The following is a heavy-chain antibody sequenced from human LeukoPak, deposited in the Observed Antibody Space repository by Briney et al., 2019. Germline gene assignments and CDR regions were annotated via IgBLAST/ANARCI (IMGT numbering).Heavy chain of an antibody. CDR3: ARDLRGSAAGTYYFDY. CDR1: GYSISSGYY. D-gene: IGHD3-16*01. J-gene: IGHJ4*02. Sequence: SETLSLTCTVSGYSISSGYYWGWIRPPPGKGLEWIGSIYHSGSTYYNPSLKSRVTISVDTSKNQFSLKLSSVTAADTAVYYCARDLRGSAAGTYYFDYWGQGTLVTVSS. V-gene: IGHV4-38-2*02. CDR2: IYHSGST.